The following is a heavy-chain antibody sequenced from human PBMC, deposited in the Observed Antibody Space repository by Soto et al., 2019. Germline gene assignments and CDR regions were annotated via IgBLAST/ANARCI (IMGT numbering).Heavy chain of an antibody. CDR2: ISYDGSNK. CDR1: GFTFSSYA. V-gene: IGHV3-30-3*01. Sequence: GESLKISCAASGFTFSSYAMHWVRQAPGKGLEWVAVISYDGSNKYYADSVKGRFTISRDNSKNTLYLQMNSLRAEDTAVYYCARDAPPELRWAYAFDIWGQGTMVTVSS. CDR3: ARDAPPELRWAYAFDI. J-gene: IGHJ3*02. D-gene: IGHD1-26*01.